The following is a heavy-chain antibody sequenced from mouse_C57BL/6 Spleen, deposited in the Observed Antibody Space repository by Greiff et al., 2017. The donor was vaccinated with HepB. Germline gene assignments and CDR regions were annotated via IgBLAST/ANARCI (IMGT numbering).Heavy chain of an antibody. CDR1: GYTFTDYE. CDR2: IDPETGGT. V-gene: IGHV1-15*01. J-gene: IGHJ2*01. CDR3: TRRGLDYVDY. D-gene: IGHD2-2*01. Sequence: VKLMESGAELVRPGASVTLSCKASGYTFTDYEMHWVKQTPVHGLEWIGAIDPETGGTAYNQKFKGKAILTADKSSSTAYMELRRLTSEDSAVYYCTRRGLDYVDYWGQGTTLAVSS.